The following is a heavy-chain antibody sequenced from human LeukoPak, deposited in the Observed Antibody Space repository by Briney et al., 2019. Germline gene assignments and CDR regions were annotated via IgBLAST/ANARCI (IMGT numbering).Heavy chain of an antibody. Sequence: SQTLSLTCAISGDSVSSSSATWNWIRQSPSRGLEWLGRAYYKSKWYYDYAVSVKSRLTISPDTSRNQFSLQLNSVTPEDTAVYYCARDPSGGFRGYFDLWGRGTLVTVSS. D-gene: IGHD2-15*01. CDR3: ARDPSGGFRGYFDL. CDR2: AYYKSKWYY. CDR1: GDSVSSSSAT. J-gene: IGHJ2*01. V-gene: IGHV6-1*01.